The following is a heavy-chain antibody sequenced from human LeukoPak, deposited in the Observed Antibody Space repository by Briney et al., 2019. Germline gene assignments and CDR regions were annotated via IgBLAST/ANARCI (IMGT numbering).Heavy chain of an antibody. D-gene: IGHD4-23*01. CDR1: GYSFTSYW. V-gene: IGHV5-51*01. CDR3: ARHLSGNPPDYYYYYMDV. CDR2: IYPGDSDT. J-gene: IGHJ6*03. Sequence: HGESLKISCKGSGYSFTSYWIGWVRPMPGKGLEWMGIIYPGDSDTRYSPSFQGQVTISADKSISTAYLQWSSLKASDTAMYYCARHLSGNPPDYYYYYMDVWGKGTTVTVSS.